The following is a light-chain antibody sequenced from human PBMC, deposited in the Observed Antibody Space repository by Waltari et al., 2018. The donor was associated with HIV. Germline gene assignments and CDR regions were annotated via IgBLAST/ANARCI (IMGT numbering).Light chain of an antibody. CDR1: SSNIGSNT. V-gene: IGLV1-44*01. CDR2: SYG. J-gene: IGLJ3*02. Sequence: QSVLNQSPSASGTPGQRVIISCSGSSSNIGSNTVTWYQQFPGTAPKLLIYSYGQRPSGVPERFSGSKSATSASLAISGLRSEDEADYYCATWDDSLNAWVFGGGTKLIVL. CDR3: ATWDDSLNAWV.